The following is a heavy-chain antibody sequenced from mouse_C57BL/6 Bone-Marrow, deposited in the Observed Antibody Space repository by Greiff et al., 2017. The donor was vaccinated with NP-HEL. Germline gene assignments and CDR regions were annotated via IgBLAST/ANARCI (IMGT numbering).Heavy chain of an antibody. V-gene: IGHV1-81*01. Sequence: VKLMESGAELARPGASVKLSCKASGYTFTSYGINWVKQRTGQGLEWIGEIYPRSGNTYYNEKFKGKATLTADKSSSTAYMELRSLTSEDSAVYFCASYYGSPYFDVWGTGTTVTVSS. CDR3: ASYYGSPYFDV. D-gene: IGHD1-1*01. CDR2: IYPRSGNT. CDR1: GYTFTSYG. J-gene: IGHJ1*03.